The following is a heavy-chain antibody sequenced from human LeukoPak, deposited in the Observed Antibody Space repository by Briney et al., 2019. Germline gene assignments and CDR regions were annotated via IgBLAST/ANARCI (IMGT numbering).Heavy chain of an antibody. CDR1: GGSISSGSFY. Sequence: RSSETLSLTCTVSGGSISSGSFYWSWIRQTAGKGLEWIGRIYPSGDSQYSPSFRSRATISLDTRNQFSLKLSFVTAADTAVYFCARGYDRNGYQSRGFDYWGQGALVNVSS. CDR3: ARGYDRNGYQSRGFDY. J-gene: IGHJ4*02. CDR2: IYPSGDS. V-gene: IGHV4-61*02. D-gene: IGHD3-22*01.